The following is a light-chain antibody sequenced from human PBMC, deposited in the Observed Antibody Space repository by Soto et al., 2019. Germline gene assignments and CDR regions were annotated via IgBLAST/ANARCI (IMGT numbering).Light chain of an antibody. V-gene: IGLV2-8*01. CDR3: SSYVGSNNYV. J-gene: IGLJ1*01. Sequence: QSVPNPPPSASGSPGQSVTISCIGTSSDVGRYNFVSWYQHHPGKAPKLIIYEVTKRPSGVPDRFSGSKSGNTASLTVSGLQADDEADYFCSSYVGSNNYVFGTGTKVTV. CDR1: SSDVGRYNF. CDR2: EVT.